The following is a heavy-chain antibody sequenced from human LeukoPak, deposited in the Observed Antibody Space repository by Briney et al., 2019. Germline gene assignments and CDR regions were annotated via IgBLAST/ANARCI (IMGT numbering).Heavy chain of an antibody. V-gene: IGHV3-48*01. CDR2: ISSSSSTI. D-gene: IGHD3-10*01. CDR1: GFTFSSYS. CDR3: ARERSLGSGEDYYYYMDV. J-gene: IGHJ6*03. Sequence: PGGSLRLSCAASGFTFSSYSMNWVRQAPGKGLEWVSDISSSSSTIYYADSVKGRFTISRDNTKNSLYLQMNSLRAEDTAVYYCARERSLGSGEDYYYYMDVWGKGTTVTVSS.